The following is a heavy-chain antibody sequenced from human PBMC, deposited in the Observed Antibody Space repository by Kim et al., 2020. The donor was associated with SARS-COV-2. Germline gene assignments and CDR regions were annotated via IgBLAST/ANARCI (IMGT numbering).Heavy chain of an antibody. Sequence: GGSLRLSCAASGFTFSSYSMNWVRQAPGKGLEWVSYISSSSTIYYADSVKGRFTISRDNAKNSLYLQMNSLRDEDTAVYYCARDQGVLLWFGEWDYWGQGTLVTVSS. CDR1: GFTFSSYS. CDR3: ARDQGVLLWFGEWDY. D-gene: IGHD3-10*01. J-gene: IGHJ4*02. CDR2: ISSSSTI. V-gene: IGHV3-48*02.